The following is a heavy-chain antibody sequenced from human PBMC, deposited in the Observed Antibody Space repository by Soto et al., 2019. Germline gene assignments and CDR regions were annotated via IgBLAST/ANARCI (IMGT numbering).Heavy chain of an antibody. CDR2: IWYEGSND. CDR1: GFIFGSYG. D-gene: IGHD3-10*01. CDR3: ARDAYRSSGSYAY. J-gene: IGHJ4*02. Sequence: PGGSLRRSCAVSGFIFGSYGMHWVRQGPGKGLERVAVIWYEGSNDHYAYSVKGQFTFSRDDSKNTLYLKMNSLRAEDTAVYYGARDAYRSSGSYAYWGQGTLVTVSS. V-gene: IGHV3-33*01.